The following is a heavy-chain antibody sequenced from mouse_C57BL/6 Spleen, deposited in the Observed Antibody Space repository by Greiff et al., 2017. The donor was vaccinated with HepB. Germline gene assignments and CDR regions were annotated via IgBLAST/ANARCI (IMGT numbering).Heavy chain of an antibody. CDR2: ISYDGSN. Sequence: ESGPGLVKPSQSLSLTCSVPGYSITSGYYWNWIRQFPGNKLEWMGYISYDGSNNYNPSLKNRISITRDTSKNQFFLKLNSVTTEDTATYYCAGYAMDYWGQGTSVTVSS. V-gene: IGHV3-6*01. CDR1: GYSITSGYY. J-gene: IGHJ4*01. CDR3: AGYAMDY.